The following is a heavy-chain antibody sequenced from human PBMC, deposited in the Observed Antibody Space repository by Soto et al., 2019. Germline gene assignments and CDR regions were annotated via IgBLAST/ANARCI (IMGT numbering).Heavy chain of an antibody. D-gene: IGHD2-2*01. J-gene: IGHJ6*02. Sequence: PGESLKISCKGSGYSFTSYWISWVRQMPGKGLEWMGRIDPSDSYTNYSPSFQGHVTISADKSISTAYLQWSGLKASDTAMYYCARLAGSSNYYYYGMDVWGQGTTVTVSS. V-gene: IGHV5-10-1*01. CDR2: IDPSDSYT. CDR3: ARLAGSSNYYYYGMDV. CDR1: GYSFTSYW.